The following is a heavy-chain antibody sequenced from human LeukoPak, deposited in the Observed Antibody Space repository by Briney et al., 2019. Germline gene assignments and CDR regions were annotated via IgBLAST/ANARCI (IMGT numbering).Heavy chain of an antibody. CDR3: ARDIRQLVPLWYFDY. D-gene: IGHD6-6*01. V-gene: IGHV3-30-3*01. Sequence: PGGSLRLSCAASGFTFSSYAMHWVRQAPGKGLEWVAVISYDGSNKYYADSVKGRFTISRDNSKNTLYLQMNSLRAEDTAVYYCARDIRQLVPLWYFDYWGQGTLVTVSS. J-gene: IGHJ4*02. CDR2: ISYDGSNK. CDR1: GFTFSSYA.